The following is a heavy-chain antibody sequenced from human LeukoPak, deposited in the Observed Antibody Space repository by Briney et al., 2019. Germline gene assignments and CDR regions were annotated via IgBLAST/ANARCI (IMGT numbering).Heavy chain of an antibody. CDR2: IRYDGSNK. V-gene: IGHV3-30*02. CDR1: GFTFSSYW. J-gene: IGHJ4*02. Sequence: GGSLRLSCAASGFTFSSYWMHWVRQAPGKGLEWVAFIRYDGSNKYYADSVKGRFTISRDNAKNSLYLQMNSLRAEDTAVYYCASSYSSSWPYYFDYWGQGTLVTVSS. CDR3: ASSYSSSWPYYFDY. D-gene: IGHD6-13*01.